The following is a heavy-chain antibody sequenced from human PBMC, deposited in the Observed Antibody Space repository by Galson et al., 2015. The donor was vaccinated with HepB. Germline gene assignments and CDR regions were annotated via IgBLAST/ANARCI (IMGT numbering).Heavy chain of an antibody. J-gene: IGHJ4*02. D-gene: IGHD6-13*01. CDR2: IYWDDDK. Sequence: PALVKPTQTLTLTCTFSGFSLSTSGVGVGWIRQPPGKALEWLALIYWDDDKRYSPSLKSRLTITKDTSKNQVVLTMTNMDPVDTATYYCAHIIDKGSSWTDFDYWGQGTLVTVSS. CDR3: AHIIDKGSSWTDFDY. V-gene: IGHV2-5*02. CDR1: GFSLSTSGVG.